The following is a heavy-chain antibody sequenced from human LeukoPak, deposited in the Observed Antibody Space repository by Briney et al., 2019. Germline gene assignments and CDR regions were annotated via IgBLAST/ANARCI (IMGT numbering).Heavy chain of an antibody. CDR1: GFTFSSYG. J-gene: IGHJ4*02. Sequence: GGSLRLSCAASGFTFSSYGMHWVRQAPGKGLEWVAVISYDGSNKYYADSVKGRFTISRDNSKNTLYLQMNSLRAEDTAVYYCAKEAYYDSGGYYSSWGQGTLVTVSS. CDR2: ISYDGSNK. V-gene: IGHV3-30*18. D-gene: IGHD3-22*01. CDR3: AKEAYYDSGGYYSS.